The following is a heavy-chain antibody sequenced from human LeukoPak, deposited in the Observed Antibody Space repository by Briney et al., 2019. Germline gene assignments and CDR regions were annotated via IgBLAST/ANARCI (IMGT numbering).Heavy chain of an antibody. CDR3: AKDDQWLATY. D-gene: IGHD6-19*01. J-gene: IGHJ4*02. V-gene: IGHV3-30*18. CDR1: GFTFSSYG. Sequence: PGGSLRLSCAASGFTFSSYGMHWVRQAAGKGLEWVAVISYDGSNKYYADSVKGRFTISRDNSKNTLYLQMNSLRAEDTAVYYCAKDDQWLATYWGQGTLVTVSS. CDR2: ISYDGSNK.